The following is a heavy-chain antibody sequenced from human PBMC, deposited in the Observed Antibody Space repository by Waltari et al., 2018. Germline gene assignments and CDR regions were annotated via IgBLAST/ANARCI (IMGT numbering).Heavy chain of an antibody. CDR1: GGSFSGYY. CDR2: INQSGST. D-gene: IGHD4-4*01. V-gene: IGHV4-34*01. CDR3: ARGQRLQNWFDP. J-gene: IGHJ5*02. Sequence: QVQLQQWGAGLLKPSETLSLTCAVYGGSFSGYYWTWIRQSPGKGLEWIGEINQSGSTNYTPSLKSRVTISVDTSKNQFSLKLSSVTAADTAVYYCARGQRLQNWFDPWGQGALVTVSS.